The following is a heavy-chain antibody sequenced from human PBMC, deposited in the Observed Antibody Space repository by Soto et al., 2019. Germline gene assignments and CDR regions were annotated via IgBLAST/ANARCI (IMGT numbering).Heavy chain of an antibody. D-gene: IGHD3-10*01. CDR3: GRARFKDERSWGYYRRGYYYYYYGMDV. CDR1: GGSISSYY. Sequence: SETLSLTCTVSGGSISSYYWSWIRQPPGKGLEWIGYIYYSGSTNYNPSLKSRVTISVDTSKNQFSLKLSSVTAADTAVYYCGRARFKDERSWGYYRRGYYYYYYGMDVWGQGTTVTVSS. J-gene: IGHJ6*02. V-gene: IGHV4-59*01. CDR2: IYYSGST.